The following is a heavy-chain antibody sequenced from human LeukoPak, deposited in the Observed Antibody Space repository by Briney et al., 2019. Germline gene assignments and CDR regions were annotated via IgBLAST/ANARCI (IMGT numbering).Heavy chain of an antibody. CDR3: ARDLTTSSTAYLHH. V-gene: IGHV3-23*01. D-gene: IGHD6-6*01. Sequence: GGSLRLSCAASGFTFSSYAMSWVRQAPGKGLEWVSAISGSGGSTYYADSVKGRFTISRDNSKNTLYLQMNSLRAEDTAVYYCARDLTTSSTAYLHHWGQGTLVTVSS. CDR1: GFTFSSYA. J-gene: IGHJ1*01. CDR2: ISGSGGST.